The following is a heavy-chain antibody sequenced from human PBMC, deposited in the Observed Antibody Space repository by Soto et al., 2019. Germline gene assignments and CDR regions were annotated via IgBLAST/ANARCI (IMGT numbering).Heavy chain of an antibody. CDR3: ASSSGSGYRAFDY. J-gene: IGHJ4*02. CDR1: GDTFNFYS. V-gene: IGHV1-69*02. Sequence: QVQLVQSGAEVKRPGSSVKVSCKAAGDTFNFYSINWVRQAPGLGLEWMGRVNPIVSMSNYAQKFKGRVTMTADKSTSIAYMELSRLRSEDTAIYYCASSSGSGYRAFDYWGQGALVTVSS. D-gene: IGHD3-10*01. CDR2: VNPIVSMS.